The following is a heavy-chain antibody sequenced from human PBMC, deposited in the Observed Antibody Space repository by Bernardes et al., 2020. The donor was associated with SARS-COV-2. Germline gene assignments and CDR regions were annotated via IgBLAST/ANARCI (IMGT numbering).Heavy chain of an antibody. CDR3: ARMANWGFKAHES. D-gene: IGHD7-27*01. J-gene: IGHJ5*02. CDR1: GYTFTAYH. V-gene: IGHV1-2*02. Sequence: ASVKVSCKSSGYTFTAYHMHWVRQAPGQGLEWMGKINPQGGAPVYAQKFQGRVTITRDTSISTDYVEINNLRSDDTAVYYCARMANWGFKAHESWGQGTLVTVSS. CDR2: INPQGGAP.